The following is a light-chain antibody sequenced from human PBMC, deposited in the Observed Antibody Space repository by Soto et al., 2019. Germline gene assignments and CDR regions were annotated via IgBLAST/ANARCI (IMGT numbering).Light chain of an antibody. Sequence: DIKLTQAPSFLSASAGDRVSITCRASQAISSYLAWYQQKPGRAPKLLIYAASTWQSGVPSRFSGSGSGIEFTLTITSLQLEDVATYYCQQLNSFPITFGEGTRLEIK. CDR3: QQLNSFPIT. CDR1: QAISSY. J-gene: IGKJ5*01. V-gene: IGKV1-9*01. CDR2: AAS.